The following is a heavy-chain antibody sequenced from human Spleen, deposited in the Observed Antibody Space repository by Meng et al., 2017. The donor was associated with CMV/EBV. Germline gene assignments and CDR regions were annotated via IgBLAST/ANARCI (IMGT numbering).Heavy chain of an antibody. D-gene: IGHD2-2*01. CDR2: IYYSGGT. V-gene: IGHV4-30-4*08. CDR1: ISSSDYY. Sequence: ISSSDYYWSWIRQPPEKGLEWIGYIYYSGGTYYNPSLKSRVTISVDTSKNQFSLKLSSVTAADTAVYYCARGERNQLLLKIDAFDIWGQGTMVTVSS. J-gene: IGHJ3*02. CDR3: ARGERNQLLLKIDAFDI.